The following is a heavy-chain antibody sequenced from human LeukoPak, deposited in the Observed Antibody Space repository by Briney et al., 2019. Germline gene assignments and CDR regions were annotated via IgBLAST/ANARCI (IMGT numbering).Heavy chain of an antibody. Sequence: GGSLRLSCAASGLSFSSFAMSWVRQGPARGLEWVSSIGNGETFYADSVKGRFTLYSDSSRNTVYFQLNNLRVEDTAIYYCARARWVSSTHAVRWGQGTLVTVSS. J-gene: IGHJ4*02. V-gene: IGHV3-23*01. CDR2: IGNGET. CDR3: ARARWVSSTHAVR. D-gene: IGHD1-26*01. CDR1: GLSFSSFA.